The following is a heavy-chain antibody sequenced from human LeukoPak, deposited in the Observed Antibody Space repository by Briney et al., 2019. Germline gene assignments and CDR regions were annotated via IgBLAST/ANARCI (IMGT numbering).Heavy chain of an antibody. V-gene: IGHV3-48*01. Sequence: GGSLRLSCAASGFIFSSYSMNWVRQAPGKGLEWLSFISSGSVTIYYTDSVKGRFTISRDNAKNSLYLQMNSLRAEDTAVYYCASVVEIAVAAFSPDYWGQGTLVTVSS. J-gene: IGHJ4*02. D-gene: IGHD6-19*01. CDR1: GFIFSSYS. CDR2: ISSGSVTI. CDR3: ASVVEIAVAAFSPDY.